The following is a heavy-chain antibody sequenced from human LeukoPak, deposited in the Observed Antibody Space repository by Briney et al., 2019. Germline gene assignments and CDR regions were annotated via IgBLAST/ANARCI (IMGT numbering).Heavy chain of an antibody. CDR2: IYSGGST. D-gene: IGHD3-9*01. Sequence: GGSLRLSCAASGFTFSSYGMHWVRQAPGKGLEWVSVIYSGGSTYYADSVKGRFTISRDNSKNTLYLQMNSLRAEDTAVYYCARAHYDILTGYYFDYWGQGTLVTVSS. V-gene: IGHV3-NL1*01. CDR1: GFTFSSYG. CDR3: ARAHYDILTGYYFDY. J-gene: IGHJ4*02.